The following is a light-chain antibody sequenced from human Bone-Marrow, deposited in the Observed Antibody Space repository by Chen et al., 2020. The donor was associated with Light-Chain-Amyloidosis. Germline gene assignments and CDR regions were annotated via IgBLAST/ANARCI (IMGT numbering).Light chain of an antibody. CDR2: GTT. CDR3: QSYDRSLSGSV. Sequence: QSVLTQPPSVSGAPGQRLTISCTGSSSNIGANYDVHWYQQLPGTAPKLLIFGTTNRPSGVPYRFSGSKSGTSASLAITGLQAEDEADYYCQSYDRSLSGSVFGGGTKLTVL. V-gene: IGLV1-40*01. J-gene: IGLJ3*02. CDR1: SSNIGANYD.